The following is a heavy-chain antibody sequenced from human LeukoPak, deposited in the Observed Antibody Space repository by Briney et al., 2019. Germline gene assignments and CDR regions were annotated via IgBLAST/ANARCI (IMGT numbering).Heavy chain of an antibody. D-gene: IGHD3-3*01. Sequence: GGSLRLSCAASGFTFSSYAMNWVRQAPGKGLEWVSGISDSSSNTYYADSVKGRFTISRDNSKNTLYLQMNSLRAEDTAVYYCAKIRVGDFWTRGVFDYWGQGTLVTVSS. CDR2: ISDSSSNT. V-gene: IGHV3-23*01. J-gene: IGHJ4*02. CDR1: GFTFSSYA. CDR3: AKIRVGDFWTRGVFDY.